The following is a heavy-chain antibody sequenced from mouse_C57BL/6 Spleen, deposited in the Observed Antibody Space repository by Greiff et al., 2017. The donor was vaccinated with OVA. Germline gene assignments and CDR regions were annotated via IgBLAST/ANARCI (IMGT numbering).Heavy chain of an antibody. V-gene: IGHV5-9*01. Sequence: EVKLMESGGGLVKPGGSLTLSCAASGFTFSSYTMSWVRQTPEKRLEWVATISGGGGNTYYPDSVKGRFTISRDNAKNTLYLQMSSLRSEDTALYYCARQNGYDWGFAYWGQGTLVTVSA. CDR2: ISGGGGNT. D-gene: IGHD2-2*01. CDR1: GFTFSSYT. CDR3: ARQNGYDWGFAY. J-gene: IGHJ3*01.